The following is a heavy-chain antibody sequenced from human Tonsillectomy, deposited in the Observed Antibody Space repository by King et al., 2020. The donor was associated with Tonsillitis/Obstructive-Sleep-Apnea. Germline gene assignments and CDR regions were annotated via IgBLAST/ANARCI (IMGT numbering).Heavy chain of an antibody. V-gene: IGHV1-69*01. D-gene: IGHD2-21*01. CDR3: ARLGSDSSCDS. CDR2: IIPMFRTA. J-gene: IGHJ5*01. Sequence: VQLVQSGAEVKKPGSSVKVSCKASGDTFNSYVIGWVRQAPGQGFEWMGRIIPMFRTANYAQKFQGRVTITADESTSTAYMELSSLTSEDTAVYYCARLGSDSSCDSWGQGTLVTVSS. CDR1: GDTFNSYV.